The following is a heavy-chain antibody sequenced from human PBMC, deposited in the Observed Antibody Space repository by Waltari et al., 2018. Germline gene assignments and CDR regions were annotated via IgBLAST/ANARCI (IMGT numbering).Heavy chain of an antibody. D-gene: IGHD3-10*01. CDR1: GFTFSRYA. CDR2: ISYDGSNK. Sequence: QVQLVESGGGVVQPGRSLGLARAASGFTFSRYAMHWVRQAPGKGLEWVAVISYDGSNKYYADSVKGRFTISRDNSKNTLYLQMNSLRAEDTAVYYCARATNYYGSGENAFDIWGQGTMVTVSS. J-gene: IGHJ3*02. CDR3: ARATNYYGSGENAFDI. V-gene: IGHV3-30*04.